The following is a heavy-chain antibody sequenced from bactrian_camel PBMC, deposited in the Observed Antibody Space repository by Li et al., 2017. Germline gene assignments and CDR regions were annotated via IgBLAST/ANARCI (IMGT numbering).Heavy chain of an antibody. V-gene: IGHV3S53*01. J-gene: IGHJ4*01. D-gene: IGHD4*01. Sequence: HVQLVESGGGSVQAGGSLRLSCAASGRTYIKWCMVWFRQAPGKRREGVAIIDSVGTVSLADAVRGRFAISKDNAKNTLYLQMNSLNPEDTAMYYCAARPPAVLARPLNGALYNYWGQGTQVTVS. CDR3: AARPPAVLARPLNGALYNY. CDR2: IDSVGTV. CDR1: GRTYIKWC.